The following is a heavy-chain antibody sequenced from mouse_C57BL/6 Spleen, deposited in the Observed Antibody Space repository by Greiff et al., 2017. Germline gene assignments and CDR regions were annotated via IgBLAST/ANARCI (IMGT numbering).Heavy chain of an antibody. CDR3: ASHEDNYGSSHWYFDV. D-gene: IGHD1-1*01. J-gene: IGHJ1*03. CDR1: GYTFTEYT. V-gene: IGHV1-62-2*01. Sequence: QVQLQQSGAELVKPGASVKLSCKASGYTFTEYTIHWVKQRSGQGLEWIGWFYPGSGSITYNEKFKDKATLTADKSSSTVYMELSRLTSEDSAVYFGASHEDNYGSSHWYFDVWGTGTTVTVSS. CDR2: FYPGSGSI.